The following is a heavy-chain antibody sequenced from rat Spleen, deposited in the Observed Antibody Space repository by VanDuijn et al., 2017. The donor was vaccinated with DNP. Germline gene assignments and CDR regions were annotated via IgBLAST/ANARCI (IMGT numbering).Heavy chain of an antibody. J-gene: IGHJ4*01. D-gene: IGHD1-4*01. CDR3: TRGGYPGYAMDA. V-gene: IGHV2-34*01. Sequence: QVQLKESGPGLVQPSETLSLTCTVSGFSLTTYSVSWVRQPSGKGPEWMGIMWYDGETAYNSALKSRLSISRDTSKSQVFLKMNSLQTEDTGTYYCTRGGYPGYAMDAWGQGTSVTVSS. CDR1: GFSLTTYS. CDR2: MWYDGET.